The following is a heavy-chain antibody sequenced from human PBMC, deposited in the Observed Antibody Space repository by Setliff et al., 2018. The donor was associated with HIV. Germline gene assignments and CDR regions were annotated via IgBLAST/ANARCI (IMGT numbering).Heavy chain of an antibody. CDR1: GYNFTGYY. CDR3: ARKDGVGYCDSNSCYGIGPIDF. V-gene: IGHV1-2*06. CDR2: INPKSGAT. D-gene: IGHD2-2*01. Sequence: ASVKVSCKASGYNFTGYYVNWVRQAPGQGLEWMGRINPKSGATNLAQKFQGRVTLTRDTSVTTVYMELTSLRSDDTAVYYCARKDGVGYCDSNSCYGIGPIDFWGQGSLVTVSS. J-gene: IGHJ4*02.